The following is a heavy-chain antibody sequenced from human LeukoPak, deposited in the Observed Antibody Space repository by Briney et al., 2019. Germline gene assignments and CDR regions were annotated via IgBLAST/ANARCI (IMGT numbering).Heavy chain of an antibody. D-gene: IGHD5-18*01. CDR1: CYSISRGYY. Sequence: SETLSLMCGVWCYSISRGYYRGSIRPPPGTGLEWIGSLFHSGTTYYNPSLKSRVTTSVDTSKTQFSLKLSSVTAADTAVYYCAASGYSYGLQKYWGQGTLVTVSS. V-gene: IGHV4-38-2*01. CDR3: AASGYSYGLQKY. J-gene: IGHJ4*02. CDR2: LFHSGTT.